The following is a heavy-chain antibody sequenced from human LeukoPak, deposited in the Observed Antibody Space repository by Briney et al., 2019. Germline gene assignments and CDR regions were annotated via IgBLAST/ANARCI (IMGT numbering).Heavy chain of an antibody. Sequence: ASVKVSCKASGGTFNNYAFSWVRQAPGQGLEWMGWISAYNGNTNYAQKLQGRVTMTTDTSTSTAYMELRSLRSDDTAVYYCAIRGINYYGSGSYGYDAFDIWGQGTMVTVSS. J-gene: IGHJ3*02. V-gene: IGHV1-18*01. CDR2: ISAYNGNT. D-gene: IGHD3-10*01. CDR3: AIRGINYYGSGSYGYDAFDI. CDR1: GGTFNNYA.